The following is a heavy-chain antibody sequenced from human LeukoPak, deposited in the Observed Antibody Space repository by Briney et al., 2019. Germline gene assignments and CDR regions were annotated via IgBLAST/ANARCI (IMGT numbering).Heavy chain of an antibody. CDR1: GGSFSGYY. CDR2: INHSGST. V-gene: IGHV4-34*01. CDR3: ARDSVAAQTTDY. Sequence: SQTLSLTCAVYGGSFSGYYWSWIRQPPGKGLEWIGEINHSGSTNYNPSLKSRVTISVDTSKNQFSLKLSSVTAADTAVYYCARDSVAAQTTDYWGQGTLVTVSS. D-gene: IGHD6-13*01. J-gene: IGHJ4*02.